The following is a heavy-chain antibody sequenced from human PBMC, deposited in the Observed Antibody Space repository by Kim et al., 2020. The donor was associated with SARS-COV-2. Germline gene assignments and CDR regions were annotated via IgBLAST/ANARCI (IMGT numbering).Heavy chain of an antibody. V-gene: IGHV3-11*03. J-gene: IGHJ5*02. CDR2: T. Sequence: TNYADSVKGRLTISRDNAKNSLYLQMNSLRAEDTAVYYCARTGGNWFDPWGQGTLVTVSS. CDR3: ARTGGNWFDP.